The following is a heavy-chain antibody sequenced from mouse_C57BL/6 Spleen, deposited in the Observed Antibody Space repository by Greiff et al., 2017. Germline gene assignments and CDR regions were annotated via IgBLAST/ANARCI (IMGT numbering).Heavy chain of an antibody. CDR2: IYPGNGDT. J-gene: IGHJ1*03. CDR3: SSSATVVAHWYFDD. V-gene: IGHV14-4*01. Sequence: EVQLQQSGAELVRPGASVKLSCTASGFTFNDDYMHWVKQRPGQGLEWIGRIYPGNGDTEYASKFQGKATITADTSSNTAYLQLSSLTSEDSAVYSCSSSATVVAHWYFDDWGTGTTVTVSS. D-gene: IGHD1-1*01. CDR1: GFTFNDDY.